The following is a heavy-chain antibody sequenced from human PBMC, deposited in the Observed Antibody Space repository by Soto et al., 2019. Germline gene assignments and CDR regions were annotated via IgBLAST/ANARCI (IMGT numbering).Heavy chain of an antibody. V-gene: IGHV4-61*03. CDR1: VVSVSSGNYY. CDR2: IHDSGIT. D-gene: IGHD3-16*01. Sequence: PSETLSLTCTFSVVSVSSGNYYCTWIRQPPGKGLEWIGYIHDSGITNYNPSLKSRVTISVDTSKNHFSLKLSSVTAADTAVYYCARDRGSSIEYWGQGTLVNVSS. CDR3: ARDRGSSIEY. J-gene: IGHJ4*02.